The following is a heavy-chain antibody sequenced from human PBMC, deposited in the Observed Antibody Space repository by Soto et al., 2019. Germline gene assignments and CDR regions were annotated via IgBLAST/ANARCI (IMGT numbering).Heavy chain of an antibody. D-gene: IGHD6-13*01. CDR2: IYYSGST. CDR1: GGSISSYY. Sequence: PSETLSLTCTVSGGSISSYYWSWIRQPPGKGLEWIGYIYYSGSTNYNPSLKSRVTISVDTSKNQFSLKVTSVTAADTAVYYCARALSAPAGHIHWFDPWGQGTLVTVPQ. CDR3: ARALSAPAGHIHWFDP. J-gene: IGHJ5*02. V-gene: IGHV4-59*01.